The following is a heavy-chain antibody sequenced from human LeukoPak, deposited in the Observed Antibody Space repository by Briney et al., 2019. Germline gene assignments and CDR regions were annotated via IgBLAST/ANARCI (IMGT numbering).Heavy chain of an antibody. CDR1: GGSISSYY. V-gene: IGHV4-59*01. J-gene: IGHJ4*02. D-gene: IGHD5-24*01. Sequence: SETLSLTCTVSGGSISSYYWSWIRQPPGKGLEWIGYIYYSGSTNYNPSLKSRVTISVDTSKDQFSLKLSSVTAADTAVYYCARRGWLQGLFDYWGQGTLVTVSS. CDR3: ARRGWLQGLFDY. CDR2: IYYSGST.